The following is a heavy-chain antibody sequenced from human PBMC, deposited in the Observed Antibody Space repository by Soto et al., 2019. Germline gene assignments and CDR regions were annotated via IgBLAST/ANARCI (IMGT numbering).Heavy chain of an antibody. Sequence: SVTLSLSCAASGGSISSAGYSWSWIRQPPGQGLEGIGYIYHSGSTYYNPSLKSRVTISVDRSKNQFSLKLSSVIAADTAVYYCARGFPFEKHRFDYWGQGTLVTVSS. CDR3: ARGFPFEKHRFDY. J-gene: IGHJ4*02. D-gene: IGHD3-16*01. V-gene: IGHV4-30-2*01. CDR1: GGSISSAGYS. CDR2: IYHSGST.